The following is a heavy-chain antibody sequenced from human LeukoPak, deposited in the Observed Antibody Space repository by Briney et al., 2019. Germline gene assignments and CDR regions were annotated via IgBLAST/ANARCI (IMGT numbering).Heavy chain of an antibody. Sequence: ASVEVSCKASGYTFTGYYMHWVRQAPGQGLEWMGWINPNSGGTNYAQKFQGRVTMTRDTSISTAYMELSRLRSDDTAVYYCARSPITMIVVVIDYWGQGTLVTVSS. D-gene: IGHD3-22*01. J-gene: IGHJ4*02. CDR2: INPNSGGT. V-gene: IGHV1-2*02. CDR1: GYTFTGYY. CDR3: ARSPITMIVVVIDY.